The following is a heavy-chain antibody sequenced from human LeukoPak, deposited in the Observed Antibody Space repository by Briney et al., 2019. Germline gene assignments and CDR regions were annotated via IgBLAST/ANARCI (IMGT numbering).Heavy chain of an antibody. D-gene: IGHD6-13*01. Sequence: GGSLRLSCAASGFTVSSNYMSWVRQAPGKGLEWVSVIRVSGSTYYPDSVTGRFTISRDNAKQSLYLQMNSLRVEDTAIYYCARENSGIAATDIIDYWGQGTLVTVSS. V-gene: IGHV3-66*01. CDR3: ARENSGIAATDIIDY. CDR2: IRVSGST. CDR1: GFTVSSNY. J-gene: IGHJ4*02.